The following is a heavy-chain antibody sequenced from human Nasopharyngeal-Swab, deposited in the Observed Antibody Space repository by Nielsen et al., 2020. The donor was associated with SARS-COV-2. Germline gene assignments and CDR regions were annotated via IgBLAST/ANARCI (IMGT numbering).Heavy chain of an antibody. D-gene: IGHD6-13*01. CDR1: RFTFSSYG. J-gene: IGHJ2*01. V-gene: IGHV3-33*08. CDR3: ARGQESYSSSWLNWYFDL. Sequence: GESLKISCAASRFTFSSYGMHWVRQAPGKGLEWVAVIWYDGSNKYYADSVKGRFTISRDNSKNTLYLQMNSLRAEDTAVYYCARGQESYSSSWLNWYFDLWGRGTLVTVSS. CDR2: IWYDGSNK.